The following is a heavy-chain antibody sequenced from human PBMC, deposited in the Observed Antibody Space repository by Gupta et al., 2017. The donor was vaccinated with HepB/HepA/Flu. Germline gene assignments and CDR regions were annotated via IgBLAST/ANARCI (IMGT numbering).Heavy chain of an antibody. CDR3: ERDRANKYDFSGGADY. Sequence: QVHLVQFGREARKPGASVKVSCKASGSTFTSSGYSWVRKARGQGIEWMGWISAYDGKTHYVQTFQDTVTMTIDTSTSTVYMELRSRRAGDTATYVCERDRANKYDFSGGADYWGQGTLVTVSS. J-gene: IGHJ4*02. V-gene: IGHV1-18*01. CDR1: GSTFTSSG. D-gene: IGHD2-15*01. CDR2: ISAYDGKT.